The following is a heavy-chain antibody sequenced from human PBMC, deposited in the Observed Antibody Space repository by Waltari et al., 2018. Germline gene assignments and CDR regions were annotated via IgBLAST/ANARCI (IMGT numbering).Heavy chain of an antibody. CDR2: ITGSCDST. V-gene: IGHV3-23*01. J-gene: IGHJ4*02. CDR1: GLTFSDHA. Sequence: EVQLLESGGGLVQPGGSLRLSCAASGLTFSDHAMSWVRQAPGKVLESVSAITGSCDSTYYAEALKGRFTVSRDKSKNTLYLQMNSLTVEDTAVYYCAKDWRRSLEYLDWLLFALDDWGQGTLVTVSS. CDR3: AKDWRRSLEYLDWLLFALDD. D-gene: IGHD3-3*02.